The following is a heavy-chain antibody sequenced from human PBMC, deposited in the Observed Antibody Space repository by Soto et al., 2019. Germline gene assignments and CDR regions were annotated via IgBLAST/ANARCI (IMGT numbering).Heavy chain of an antibody. J-gene: IGHJ4*02. V-gene: IGHV3-30*18. CDR1: GFTFSSYG. Sequence: GGSLSLSCAASGFTFSSYGMHWVRQAPGKGLEWVEVISYDGSNKYYADSVKGRFTISRDNSKNTLYLQMNSLRAEDTAVYYCAKGMRYYDSSGLSRGDYWGQGTLVTVSS. D-gene: IGHD3-22*01. CDR2: ISYDGSNK. CDR3: AKGMRYYDSSGLSRGDY.